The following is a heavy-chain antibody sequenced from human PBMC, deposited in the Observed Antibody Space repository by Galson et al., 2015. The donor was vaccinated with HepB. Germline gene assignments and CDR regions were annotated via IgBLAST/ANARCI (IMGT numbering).Heavy chain of an antibody. Sequence: LSLTCTVSGGSINSYYWRWIRQPPGKGLEWIGYIYYSGSTNYNPSLKSRVTISVDTSKNQFSLNLSSVTAADTAVYYCARQRGTKIPFDYWVQGALVTVSS. CDR3: ARQRGTKIPFDY. CDR1: GGSINSYY. V-gene: IGHV4-59*08. D-gene: IGHD2-8*01. J-gene: IGHJ4*02. CDR2: IYYSGST.